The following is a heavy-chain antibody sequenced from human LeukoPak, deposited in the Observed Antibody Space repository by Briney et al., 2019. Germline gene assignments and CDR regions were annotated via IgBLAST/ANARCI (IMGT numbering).Heavy chain of an antibody. J-gene: IGHJ6*02. D-gene: IGHD2-2*02. Sequence: MSSETLSLTCGVSVGSISSGNWWTWVRQSPGKGLEWIGEIHHNGTRNFNPSLKSRVIISLDTFKNHISLILTSVTAADTAVYYCASAPILRGEGGERYRCGLDVWGQGTTVIVSS. CDR3: ASAPILRGEGGERYRCGLDV. CDR2: IHHNGTR. CDR1: VGSISSGNW. V-gene: IGHV4/OR15-8*01.